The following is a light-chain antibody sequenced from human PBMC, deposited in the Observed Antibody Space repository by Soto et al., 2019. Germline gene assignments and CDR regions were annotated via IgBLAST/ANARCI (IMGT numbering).Light chain of an antibody. CDR1: SSDIVDSNY. V-gene: IGLV2-14*03. Sequence: QSVLTQPASVSGSPGQSITISCTGTSSDIVDSNYVSWYQQHPGKAPKLVIYDVSNRPSGVSNRFSGSKSANTASLTISGLQAEDEADYYCSSFRSSSTSYVFGTGTKVTVL. CDR2: DVS. J-gene: IGLJ1*01. CDR3: SSFRSSSTSYV.